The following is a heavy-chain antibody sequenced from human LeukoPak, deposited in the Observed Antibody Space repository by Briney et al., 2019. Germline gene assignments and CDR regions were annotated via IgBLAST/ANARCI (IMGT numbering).Heavy chain of an antibody. CDR1: GFSFSTYA. CDR3: AKTPETHYYDFSGYYYYFDY. D-gene: IGHD3-22*01. J-gene: IGHJ4*02. Sequence: PGGSLRLSCAASGFSFSTYAMSWVRQAPGKGLEWVSSISGNGVGTYYADSVKGRFSISRDNSKNTLYLQMTGLRAEDTAIYYCAKTPETHYYDFSGYYYYFDYWGQGTLVTVSS. CDR2: ISGNGVGT. V-gene: IGHV3-23*01.